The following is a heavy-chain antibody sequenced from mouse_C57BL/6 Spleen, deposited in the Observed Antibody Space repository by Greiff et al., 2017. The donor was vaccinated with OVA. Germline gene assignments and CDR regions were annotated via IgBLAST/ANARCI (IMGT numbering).Heavy chain of an antibody. V-gene: IGHV1-69*01. J-gene: IGHJ3*01. Sequence: VQLQQPGAELVMPGASVKLSCKASGYTFTSYWMHWVKQRPGQGLEWIGEIDPSDSYTNYNPKFKGKSSFTVDTSSSTAYMQLSSLTSEDSAVYYGARGGYYYGSSQPAWFAYWGQGTLVTVSA. CDR3: ARGGYYYGSSQPAWFAY. D-gene: IGHD1-1*01. CDR1: GYTFTSYW. CDR2: IDPSDSYT.